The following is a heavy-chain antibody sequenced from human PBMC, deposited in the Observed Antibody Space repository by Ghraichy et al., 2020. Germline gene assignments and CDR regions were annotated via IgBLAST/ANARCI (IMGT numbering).Heavy chain of an antibody. J-gene: IGHJ4*02. Sequence: SETLSLTCGLSGGSFSGYYWSWIRQPPGKGLEWIGEITHSGSSNYSPSFESRVSISADTSNNHFSLRLTSVTAADTAVYYCAKGPPRDYDYGDPFAYWGQGTLVTVSS. CDR3: AKGPPRDYDYGDPFAY. CDR1: GGSFSGYY. D-gene: IGHD3-16*01. V-gene: IGHV4-34*01. CDR2: ITHSGSS.